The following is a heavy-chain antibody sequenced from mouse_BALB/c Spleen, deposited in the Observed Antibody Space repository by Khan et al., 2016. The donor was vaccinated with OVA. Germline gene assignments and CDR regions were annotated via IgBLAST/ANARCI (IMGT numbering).Heavy chain of an antibody. CDR3: SRSHGNYWFAY. V-gene: IGHV9-3-1*01. Sequence: QIQLVQSGPELKKPGETVKISCKASGYTFTDYGMNWVKQAPGKDLKWMGWINTYTGEPTYADDFKGRFAFSLETSASTAYLQINTFKSEDSATDYCSRSHGNYWFAYWGQGTLVTVSA. J-gene: IGHJ3*01. D-gene: IGHD2-1*01. CDR2: INTYTGEP. CDR1: GYTFTDYG.